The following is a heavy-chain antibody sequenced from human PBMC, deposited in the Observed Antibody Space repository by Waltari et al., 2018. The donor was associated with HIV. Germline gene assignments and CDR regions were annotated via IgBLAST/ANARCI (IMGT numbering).Heavy chain of an antibody. D-gene: IGHD3-10*01. CDR3: ARGIRGRFGELLYTYGMDV. CDR1: GFTFSSYG. Sequence: QVQLVESGGGVVQPGRSLRLSCAASGFTFSSYGMHWVRQAPGKGLEWVAVIWYDGSNKYYADSVKGRFTIYRDNSKNTLYLQMNSLGAEDTAVYYCARGIRGRFGELLYTYGMDVWGQGTTVTVSS. CDR2: IWYDGSNK. J-gene: IGHJ6*02. V-gene: IGHV3-33*01.